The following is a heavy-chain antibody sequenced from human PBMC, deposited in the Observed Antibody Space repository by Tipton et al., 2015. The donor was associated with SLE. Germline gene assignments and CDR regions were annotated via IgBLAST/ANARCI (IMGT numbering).Heavy chain of an antibody. V-gene: IGHV1-8*01. Sequence: QLVQSGAEVKKPGASVKVSCKASGYTFTNYDINWVRQGTGQGLEWMGWMNPKSGNTGFAPTFQGRVTMTKDTSINTAFMALSGLRSEDTAVYFCARGHRDCSNGVCSHYFDFWGQGALVTVSS. CDR2: MNPKSGNT. D-gene: IGHD2-8*01. CDR1: GYTFTNYD. J-gene: IGHJ4*02. CDR3: ARGHRDCSNGVCSHYFDF.